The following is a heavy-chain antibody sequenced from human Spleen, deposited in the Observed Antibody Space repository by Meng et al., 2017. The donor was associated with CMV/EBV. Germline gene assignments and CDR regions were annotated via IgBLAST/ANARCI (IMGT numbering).Heavy chain of an antibody. D-gene: IGHD3-3*01. Sequence: GESLKISCAASGFTFRSDSMIWVRQAPGKGLEWVSYISSSSTTIYYADSVRGRFTVSRDNAKNSLSLQMNSLRAKDTAVYYCARGSGSDYWGQGTLVTVSS. CDR3: ARGSGSDY. J-gene: IGHJ4*02. V-gene: IGHV3-48*04. CDR1: GFTFRSDS. CDR2: ISSSSTTI.